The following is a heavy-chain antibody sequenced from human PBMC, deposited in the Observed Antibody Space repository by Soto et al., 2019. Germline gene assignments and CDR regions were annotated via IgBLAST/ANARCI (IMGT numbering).Heavy chain of an antibody. CDR2: INAGNGNT. D-gene: IGHD5-12*01. CDR3: ASCGGYDSDYYYYGTDV. J-gene: IGHJ6*02. CDR1: GYTFTSYA. V-gene: IGHV1-3*01. Sequence: GASVKVSCKASGYTFTSYAMHWVRQAPGQRLEWMGWINAGNGNTKYSQKFQGRVTITRDTSASTAYMELSSLRSEDTAVYYCASCGGYDSDYYYYGTDVWGQGTTVTVSS.